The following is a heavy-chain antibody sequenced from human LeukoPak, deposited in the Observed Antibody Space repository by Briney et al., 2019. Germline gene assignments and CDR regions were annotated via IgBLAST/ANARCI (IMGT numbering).Heavy chain of an antibody. J-gene: IGHJ4*02. CDR2: NFYSGST. V-gene: IGHV4-59*01. D-gene: IGHD5-24*01. Sequence: PSETLSLTCTVSGGSISNYHWSWIRQPPGKGLEWIGYNFYSGSTNYNPSLKSRVSISLDRSKQQFSLKLTSVTAADSAVYYCARVRDGYTYFDNWGQGTLVTVSS. CDR1: GGSISNYH. CDR3: ARVRDGYTYFDN.